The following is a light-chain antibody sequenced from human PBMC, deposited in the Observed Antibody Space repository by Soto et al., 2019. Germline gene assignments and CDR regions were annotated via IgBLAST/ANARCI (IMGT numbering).Light chain of an antibody. CDR1: QSVSSY. J-gene: IGKJ5*01. CDR2: DAS. V-gene: IGKV3-11*01. Sequence: EIVLTQSPGTLSLSPWGRATLSCRASQSVSSYLAWYQQKPGQAPRLLIYDASNRATGIPARFSGSGSGTDFTLTISSLEPEDFAVYYCQQRSNWPPITFGQGTRLEIK. CDR3: QQRSNWPPIT.